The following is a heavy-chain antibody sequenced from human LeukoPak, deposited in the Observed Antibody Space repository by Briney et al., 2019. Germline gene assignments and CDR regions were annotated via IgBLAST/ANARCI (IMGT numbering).Heavy chain of an antibody. Sequence: SETPSLTCAVYGGSISSPNWWTWVRQPPGKGLEWIGEIYHSGRTNSNPSLESRVIMSVDKSKNQFSLKLTSVTAADTAVYYCARVGHNWFDPWGQGTLVTVSS. V-gene: IGHV4-4*02. CDR3: ARVGHNWFDP. CDR2: IYHSGRT. CDR1: GGSISSPNW. D-gene: IGHD1-26*01. J-gene: IGHJ5*02.